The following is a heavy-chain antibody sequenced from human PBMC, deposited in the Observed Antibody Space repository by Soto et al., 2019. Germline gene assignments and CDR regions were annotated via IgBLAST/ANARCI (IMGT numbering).Heavy chain of an antibody. D-gene: IGHD6-6*01. CDR2: INSDGSST. J-gene: IGHJ4*02. CDR3: ACQQLESDGFDY. V-gene: IGHV3-74*01. CDR1: GFTFSSYW. Sequence: GGSLRLSCAASGFTFSSYWMHWVRQAPGKGLVWVSRINSDGSSTSYADSVKGRFTISRDNAKNTLYLQMNSLRAEDTAVYYCACQQLESDGFDYWGQGTLVTVSS.